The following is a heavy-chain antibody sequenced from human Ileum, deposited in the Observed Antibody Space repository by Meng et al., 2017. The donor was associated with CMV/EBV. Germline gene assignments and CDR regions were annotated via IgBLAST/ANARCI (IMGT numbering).Heavy chain of an antibody. J-gene: IGHJ5*02. CDR2: INYSGST. D-gene: IGHD3-3*01. V-gene: IGHV4-34*01. CDR1: GGSLSGYY. Sequence: GSLRLSCAVYGGSLSGYYWSWIRQPPGKGLEVIGEINYSGSTTYNPSLKSRLSISRDTSKNQFALKLNSVTAEDTAVYYCERVSGLRSGDAWGQGTLVTVSS. CDR3: ERVSGLRSGDA.